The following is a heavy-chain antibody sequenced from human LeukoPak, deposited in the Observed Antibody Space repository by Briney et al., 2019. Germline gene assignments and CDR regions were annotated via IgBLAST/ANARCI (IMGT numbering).Heavy chain of an antibody. CDR1: GFTLSSNY. CDR2: IYSGGST. Sequence: PGGSLRLSCAASGFTLSSNYMSSLRQAPGKGLDWVSVIYSGGSTYYADSVKGRFTISRDNSKNTLYLQMNSLRAEDTAVYYCARVGWLRPYFDYWGQGTLVTVSS. V-gene: IGHV3-53*01. D-gene: IGHD5-12*01. J-gene: IGHJ4*02. CDR3: ARVGWLRPYFDY.